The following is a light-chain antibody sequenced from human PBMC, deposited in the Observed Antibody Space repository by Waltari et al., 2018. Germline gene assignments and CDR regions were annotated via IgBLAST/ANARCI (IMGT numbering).Light chain of an antibody. J-gene: IGLJ3*02. CDR2: RND. CDR1: QSTVGDHV. CDR3: ATWDDSPTGRWV. Sequence: QSVLTQPPSASGTPGQRVTISCSGTQSTVGDHVLNCYHQVTGPAHKLVSYRNDQRTAWVPVRFTASKSGTSASLAISGLQSEDEGDYYCATWDDSPTGRWVFGGGTRVTVL. V-gene: IGLV1-44*01.